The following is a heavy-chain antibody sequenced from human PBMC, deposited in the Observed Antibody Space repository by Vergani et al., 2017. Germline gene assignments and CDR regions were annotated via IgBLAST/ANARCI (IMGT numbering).Heavy chain of an antibody. Sequence: EVQLVESGGVVVQPGGSLRLSCAASGFTFDDYTMHWVRQAPGKGLEWVSLISWDGGSTYYADSVKGRFTISRDNSKNSLYLQMNSLRTEDTALYYCAKDSSGWPEYYYYYYGMDVWGQGP. D-gene: IGHD6-19*01. J-gene: IGHJ6*02. CDR1: GFTFDDYT. CDR2: ISWDGGST. V-gene: IGHV3-43*01. CDR3: AKDSSGWPEYYYYYYGMDV.